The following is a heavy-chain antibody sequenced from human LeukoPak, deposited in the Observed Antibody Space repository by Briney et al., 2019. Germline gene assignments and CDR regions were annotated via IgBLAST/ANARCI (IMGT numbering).Heavy chain of an antibody. D-gene: IGHD3-3*01. CDR3: VRVDDSGYYRGFDY. V-gene: IGHV3-23*01. CDR2: LSGGDDST. CDR1: GFTFSSYA. J-gene: IGHJ4*01. Sequence: PPGGSLRLSCAASGFTFSSYAMSWVRQAPGKGLEWVSSLSGGDDSTFYADSVKGRFIIFGDNSKNTLFLQMNSLRAEDTAIYYCVRVDDSGYYRGFDYWGQGILVTVSS.